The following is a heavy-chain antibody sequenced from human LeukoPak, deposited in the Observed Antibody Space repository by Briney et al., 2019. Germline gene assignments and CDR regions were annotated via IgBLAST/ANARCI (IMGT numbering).Heavy chain of an antibody. D-gene: IGHD2-15*01. CDR2: VFPLFVTA. Sequence: SVKVSSTAPLGTFTRYAISCVREGPGQGRERMWGVFPLFVTANSAQKIQGTVTITTHESTSTDYMKLSSLRSEDTAVYYCARELRYCSGGSCYRGLDYWGQGTLVTVSP. CDR1: LGTFTRYA. CDR3: ARELRYCSGGSCYRGLDY. J-gene: IGHJ4*02. V-gene: IGHV1-69*05.